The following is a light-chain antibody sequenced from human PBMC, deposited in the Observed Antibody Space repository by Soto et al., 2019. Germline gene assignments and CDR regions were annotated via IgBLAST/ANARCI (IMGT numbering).Light chain of an antibody. CDR3: SSYVGSNNYV. Sequence: ALTQPPSASGSPGQSVTISCTGTSSAVGGYDYVSWYQQHPGKAPKLMIYEVSKRPSGVPDRFSGSKSGNTASLTVSGLQAEDEADYYCSSYVGSNNYVFGGGTKLTVL. CDR2: EVS. CDR1: SSAVGGYDY. V-gene: IGLV2-8*01. J-gene: IGLJ3*02.